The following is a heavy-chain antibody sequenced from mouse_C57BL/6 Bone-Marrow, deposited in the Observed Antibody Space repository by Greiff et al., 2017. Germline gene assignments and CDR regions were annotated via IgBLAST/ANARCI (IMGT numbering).Heavy chain of an antibody. D-gene: IGHD4-1*01. Sequence: EVKLQESGPGLVKPSQSLTLSCSVSGYSFTSGYFWNLIRQLPGNLLEWMGFISYDGSNNYNPSLKNRFSITRDTSSNPFFLKLNSVTTEDTATYYCAGSWDDAMDYWGQGTSVTVSS. J-gene: IGHJ4*01. CDR2: ISYDGSN. V-gene: IGHV3-6*01. CDR3: AGSWDDAMDY. CDR1: GYSFTSGYF.